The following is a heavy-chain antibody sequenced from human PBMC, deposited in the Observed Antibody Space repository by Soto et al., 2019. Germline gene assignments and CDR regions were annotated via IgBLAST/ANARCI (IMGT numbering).Heavy chain of an antibody. V-gene: IGHV3-23*01. Sequence: HPGGSLRLSCAASGFTFSSYAMSWVRQAPGKGLEWVSVISGSGSVTYYADSVKGRFTISRDNSKSTLYLQMNSLRAEDTAVYYCAKRMMSGSYYAAFDHWGQGTLVTVSS. CDR1: GFTFSSYA. CDR2: ISGSGSVT. D-gene: IGHD1-26*01. J-gene: IGHJ4*02. CDR3: AKRMMSGSYYAAFDH.